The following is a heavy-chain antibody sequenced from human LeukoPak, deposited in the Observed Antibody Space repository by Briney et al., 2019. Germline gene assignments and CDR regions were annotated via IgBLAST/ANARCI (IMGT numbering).Heavy chain of an antibody. J-gene: IGHJ4*02. CDR1: GDSISRSTYY. CDR3: ARSSGTGTFSY. V-gene: IGHV4-39*02. CDR2: VYYGRSP. Sequence: SETLSLTCTVSGDSISRSTYYWAWIRQPPGEGLEWIGSVYYGRSPDFNPSLESRATISVDTSKNHFSLKMSSVTAADTAVYYCARSSGTGTFSYWGQGTLVTVSS. D-gene: IGHD6-25*01.